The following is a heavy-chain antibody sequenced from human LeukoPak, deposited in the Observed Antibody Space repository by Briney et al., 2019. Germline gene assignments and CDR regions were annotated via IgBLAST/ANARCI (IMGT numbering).Heavy chain of an antibody. CDR3: ARVPYGSGTYTDY. CDR1: GFTFRTHA. V-gene: IGHV3-30-3*01. Sequence: GRSLRLSCTASGFTFRTHAMHWVRQAPGKGLEWAAIILYDGSNKHYADSVKGRFSISRDNSKNTLYLQMNSLRGEDTAVYYCARVPYGSGTYTDYWGQGTLVTVSS. J-gene: IGHJ4*02. CDR2: ILYDGSNK. D-gene: IGHD3-10*01.